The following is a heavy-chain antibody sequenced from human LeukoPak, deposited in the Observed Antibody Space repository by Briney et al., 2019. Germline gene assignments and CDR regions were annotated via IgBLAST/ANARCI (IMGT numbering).Heavy chain of an antibody. Sequence: GGSLRLSCAASGLTFSSYSMNWVRQAPGKGLEWVSSISSSSSTIYYADSVKGRFTISRDNAKNSLYLQMNSLRAEDTAVYYCARDRKYQLNYWGQGTLVTVSS. J-gene: IGHJ4*02. CDR2: ISSSSSTI. CDR3: ARDRKYQLNY. CDR1: GLTFSSYS. V-gene: IGHV3-21*01. D-gene: IGHD2-2*01.